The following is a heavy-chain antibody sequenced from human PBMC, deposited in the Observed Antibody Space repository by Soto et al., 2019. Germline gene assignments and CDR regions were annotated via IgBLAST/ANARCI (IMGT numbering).Heavy chain of an antibody. Sequence: PGGSLRLSCAASGFTFSSYSMSWVRQAPGKGLEWVANINQGGAEIYYVDSVTGRFTISRDNAENSLHLQMNSLGVDDTAMYYCARAGSIGTVDYWGQGALVTVSS. V-gene: IGHV3-7*03. D-gene: IGHD6-13*01. CDR2: INQGGAEI. CDR1: GFTFSSYS. J-gene: IGHJ4*02. CDR3: ARAGSIGTVDY.